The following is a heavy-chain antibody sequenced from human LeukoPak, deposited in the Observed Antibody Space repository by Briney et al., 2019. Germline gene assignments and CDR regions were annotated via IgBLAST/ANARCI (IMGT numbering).Heavy chain of an antibody. V-gene: IGHV4-59*01. Sequence: SETLSLTCTVSGGSISSYYWSWIRQPPGKGLEWIGYIYYSGSTNYNPSLKSRATISVDTSKNQFSLKLSSVTAADTAVYYCARDLGIVASYGMDVWGQGTTVTVSS. CDR2: IYYSGST. CDR3: ARDLGIVASYGMDV. CDR1: GGSISSYY. J-gene: IGHJ6*02. D-gene: IGHD1-26*01.